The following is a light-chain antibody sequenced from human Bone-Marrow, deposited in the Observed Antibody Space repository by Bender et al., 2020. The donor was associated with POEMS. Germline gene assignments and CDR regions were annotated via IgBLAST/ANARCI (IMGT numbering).Light chain of an antibody. CDR3: SSYTTSTTRVI. Sequence: QSALTQPPSASGSPGQSVTISCTGTSSDVGDYTAVSWYQQHPGKAPKLLIHGVTDRPSGVSHRFSGSKSGNTASLTISGLQPEDEADYYCSSYTTSTTRVIFGGGTKLTVL. J-gene: IGLJ2*01. CDR1: SSDVGDYTA. CDR2: GVT. V-gene: IGLV2-14*03.